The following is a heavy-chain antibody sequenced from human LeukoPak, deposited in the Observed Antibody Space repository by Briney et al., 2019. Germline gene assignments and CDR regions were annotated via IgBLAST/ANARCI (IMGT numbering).Heavy chain of an antibody. V-gene: IGHV3-15*01. CDR3: TTDSSGYYYYYYGMDV. CDR1: RFTFSSYA. D-gene: IGHD3-22*01. CDR2: IKSKTDGGTT. J-gene: IGHJ6*02. Sequence: PGGSLRLSCAASRFTFSSYAMHWVRQAPGKGLEWVGRIKSKTDGGTTDYAAPVKGRFTISRDDSKNTLYLQMNSLKTEDTAVYYCTTDSSGYYYYYYGMDVWGQGTTVTVSS.